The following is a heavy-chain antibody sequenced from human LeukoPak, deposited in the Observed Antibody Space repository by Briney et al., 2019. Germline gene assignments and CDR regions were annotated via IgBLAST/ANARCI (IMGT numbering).Heavy chain of an antibody. V-gene: IGHV3-23*01. CDR1: GFTFSGYA. Sequence: GGSLRLSCAASGFTFSGYAMSWVRQAPGKGLEWVSAISGSGGSTYYADSVKGRFTISRDNSKNTLYLQMNSLRAEDTAVYYCAKDYEDSSGYYSGDAFDIWGQGTMVTVSS. D-gene: IGHD3-22*01. CDR3: AKDYEDSSGYYSGDAFDI. CDR2: ISGSGGST. J-gene: IGHJ3*02.